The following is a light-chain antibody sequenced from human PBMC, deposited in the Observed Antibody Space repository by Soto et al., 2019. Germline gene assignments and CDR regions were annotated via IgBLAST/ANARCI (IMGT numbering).Light chain of an antibody. CDR3: LQYNSYPWT. CDR1: QGIRSD. Sequence: DIQMTQSPSSLSTSVGDRVTITCRASQGIRSDLGWYQQKPGKAPKRLIYAASSLQSGVPSRFSGSGSGTEFTLTISSLQPEDFATSYCLQYNSYPWTFGQGTKVEIK. CDR2: AAS. J-gene: IGKJ1*01. V-gene: IGKV1-17*01.